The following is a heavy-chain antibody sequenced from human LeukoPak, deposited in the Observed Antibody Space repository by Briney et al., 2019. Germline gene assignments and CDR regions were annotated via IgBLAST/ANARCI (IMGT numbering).Heavy chain of an antibody. CDR2: IDPSDSET. V-gene: IGHV5-51*01. Sequence: GESLKISCKASGYSFTSYWIGWVRQMPGKGLEWMGIIDPSDSETRYTPSFQGQVTISADTSLSTAYLQWNSLKASDTAMYYCARQTAMGRSGDYWGQGTLVTVSS. D-gene: IGHD5-18*01. CDR3: ARQTAMGRSGDY. CDR1: GYSFTSYW. J-gene: IGHJ4*02.